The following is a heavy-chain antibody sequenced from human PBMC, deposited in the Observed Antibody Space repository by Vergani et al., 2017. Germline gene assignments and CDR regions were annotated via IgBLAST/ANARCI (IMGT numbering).Heavy chain of an antibody. J-gene: IGHJ3*02. CDR1: GYTFTGYS. CDR2: INLNSGGT. V-gene: IGHV1-2*02. Sequence: QVQLVQSGAAVKTPGASVKVPCKASGYTFTGYSMHWVRQAPGQGLEWMGWINLNSGGTNYAQQFKGRVAMTRDTSISTAYMELSRLRSDDPAGYYCARDPSTVTRADDAFDIWGQGTMVTVSS. D-gene: IGHD4-17*01. CDR3: ARDPSTVTRADDAFDI.